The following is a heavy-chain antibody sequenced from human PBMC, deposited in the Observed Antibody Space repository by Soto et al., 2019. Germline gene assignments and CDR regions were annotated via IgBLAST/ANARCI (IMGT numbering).Heavy chain of an antibody. CDR3: ARVGKTSSNGAFDI. J-gene: IGHJ3*02. Sequence: SDTLSLTCTVSGGSITGSYWSWIRQPPGNGLEWIGYIYPSGSTNYNPSLSSRISISINTSKNQFSLKLTSVTAADTAVYYCARVGKTSSNGAFDIWGQGTMVTVSS. CDR2: IYPSGST. CDR1: GGSITGSY. D-gene: IGHD2-2*01. V-gene: IGHV4-59*01.